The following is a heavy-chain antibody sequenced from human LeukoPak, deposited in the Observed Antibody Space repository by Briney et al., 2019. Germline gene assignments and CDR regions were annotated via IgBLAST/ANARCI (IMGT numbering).Heavy chain of an antibody. CDR3: ARGGHYYDSSGYYNAFDI. CDR1: GDSLSTFL. Sequence: SETLSLTCTVSGDSLSTFLWSWIRQPPGKGLEWIGYIYYSGSSNYNPSLNRRVTLSVDTSKNQFSLKLTSVTAADTAVYYCARGGHYYDSSGYYNAFDIWGQGTMVTVSS. CDR2: IYYSGSS. D-gene: IGHD3-22*01. V-gene: IGHV4-59*01. J-gene: IGHJ3*02.